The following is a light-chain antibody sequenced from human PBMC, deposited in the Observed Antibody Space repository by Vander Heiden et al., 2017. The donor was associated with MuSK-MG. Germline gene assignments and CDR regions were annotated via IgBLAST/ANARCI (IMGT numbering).Light chain of an antibody. Sequence: EIVMTHSPATLSVSRGERATLSCRASQTISTDLAWYQQKPGQAPRLLIYGASTRATGIPARFSGSGSGTEFTLTISRLLSEDFAVYYCQQYNTWPDTFGQGTRLEIK. CDR1: QTISTD. CDR3: QQYNTWPDT. CDR2: GAS. V-gene: IGKV3-15*01. J-gene: IGKJ5*01.